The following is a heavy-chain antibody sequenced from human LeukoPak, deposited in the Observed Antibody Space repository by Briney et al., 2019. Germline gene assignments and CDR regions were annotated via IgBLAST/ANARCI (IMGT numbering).Heavy chain of an antibody. J-gene: IGHJ4*02. CDR3: AGHVDPYGGSGWITFFDY. CDR2: IYYSGNT. V-gene: IGHV4-39*01. CDR1: GGSISSSSYY. D-gene: IGHD6-19*01. Sequence: PSETLSLTCTVSGGSISSSSYYWGWIRQPPGKGLDWIGSIYYSGNTYYNASLKSRVTISVDTSKNQFSLKLSSVTAADTAVYYCAGHVDPYGGSGWITFFDYWGQGTLVTVSS.